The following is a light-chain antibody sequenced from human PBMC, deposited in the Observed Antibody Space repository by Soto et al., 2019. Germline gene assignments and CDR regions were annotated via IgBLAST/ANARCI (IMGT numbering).Light chain of an antibody. CDR1: QSVSSNY. V-gene: IGKV3-20*01. J-gene: IGKJ2*01. CDR2: GAS. CDR3: QQYGSAPMYP. Sequence: EIVLTQSPGTLSLSPGERATLSCRASQSVSSNYLAWYQQKPGRAPRLLIYGASSRATGIPDRFSGSGSGTDFTLTISRLEPEDFAVYSCQQYGSAPMYPFGQGTKLEIK.